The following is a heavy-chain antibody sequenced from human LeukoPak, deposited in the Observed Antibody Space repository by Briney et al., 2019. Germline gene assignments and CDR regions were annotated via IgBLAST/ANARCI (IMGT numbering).Heavy chain of an antibody. J-gene: IGHJ4*02. Sequence: PSDTLSVTCAVSGYSISSSTWWGWIRQPPGKGLEWIGYIYYSGSIYYNPSLKSRVTMSVDTSQNQFSLKLRSVTAVDTAAYYCAKIGYCRTTTCSGAFDYWGQGTLVAVSS. CDR2: IYYSGSI. CDR3: AKIGYCRTTTCSGAFDY. D-gene: IGHD2-2*03. CDR1: GYSISSSTW. V-gene: IGHV4-28*05.